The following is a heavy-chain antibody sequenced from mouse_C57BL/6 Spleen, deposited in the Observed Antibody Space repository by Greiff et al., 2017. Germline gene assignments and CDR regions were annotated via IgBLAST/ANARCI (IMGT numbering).Heavy chain of an antibody. D-gene: IGHD1-1*01. V-gene: IGHV14-2*01. CDR3: AQERRYYGRSWMDY. Sequence: VQPQQSGAELVKPGASVKLFCTASGFNIQYHLMHWVKQRTEQGLEWSGRIDPEDGETKYAPKFQGKATITADTSSNTAYLQLSSLTSEDTAVYYCAQERRYYGRSWMDYWGQGTSVTVSS. CDR1: GFNIQYHL. J-gene: IGHJ4*01. CDR2: IDPEDGET.